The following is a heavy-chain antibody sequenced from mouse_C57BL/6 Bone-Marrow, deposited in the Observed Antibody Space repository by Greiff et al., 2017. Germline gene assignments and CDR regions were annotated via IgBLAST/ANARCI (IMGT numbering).Heavy chain of an antibody. CDR2: IDPETGGT. V-gene: IGHV1-15*01. CDR1: GYTFTDYE. CDR3: TRGGYWYFDV. J-gene: IGHJ1*03. Sequence: VQLQQPGAELVRPGASVTLSCKASGYTFTDYEMHWVKQTPVHGLEWIGAIDPETGGTAYNQKFKGKAILTADKSSSTAYMELRSLTSEDSAVYYCTRGGYWYFDVWGTGTTVTVSS.